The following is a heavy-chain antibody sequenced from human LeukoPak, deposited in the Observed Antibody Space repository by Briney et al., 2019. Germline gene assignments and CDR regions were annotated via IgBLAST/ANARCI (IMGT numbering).Heavy chain of an antibody. CDR1: GYTFTSYG. D-gene: IGHD2-2*01. V-gene: IGHV1-18*01. CDR2: ISAYNGNT. Sequence: ASVKVSCKASGYTFTSYGISWVRQAPGQGLEWMGWISAYNGNTNYAQKLQGRVTMTTDTSTSTAYMEPRSLRSDDTAVYYCARDPFEDIVVVPAAGALVGHAFDIWGQGTMVTVSS. J-gene: IGHJ3*02. CDR3: ARDPFEDIVVVPAAGALVGHAFDI.